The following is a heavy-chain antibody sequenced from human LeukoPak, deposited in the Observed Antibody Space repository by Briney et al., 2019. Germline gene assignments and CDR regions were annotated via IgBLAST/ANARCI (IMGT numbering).Heavy chain of an antibody. D-gene: IGHD1-26*01. CDR2: ISGSGGRT. CDR1: GFTFSSYA. V-gene: IGHV3-23*01. Sequence: PGGSLRLSCAASGFTFSSYAMSWVRQAPGKGLEWVSAISGSGGRTYHADSVKGRFTISRDNSKNTLYPQMNSLRAEDTAVYYCAKGGESYRTGLDYWGQGTLVTVSS. J-gene: IGHJ4*02. CDR3: AKGGESYRTGLDY.